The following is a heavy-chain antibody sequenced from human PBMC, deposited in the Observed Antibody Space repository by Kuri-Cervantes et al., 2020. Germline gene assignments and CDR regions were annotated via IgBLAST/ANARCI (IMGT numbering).Heavy chain of an antibody. V-gene: IGHV1-24*01. Sequence: ASVKVSCKASGYTFTSYGISWVRQAPGKGLEWMGGFDPEDGETIYAQKFQGRVTMTEDTSTDTAYMELSSLRSEDTAVYYCATSVVGDRDYYDSSGILDYWGQGTLVTVSS. J-gene: IGHJ4*02. D-gene: IGHD3-22*01. CDR2: FDPEDGET. CDR3: ATSVVGDRDYYDSSGILDY. CDR1: GYTFTSYG.